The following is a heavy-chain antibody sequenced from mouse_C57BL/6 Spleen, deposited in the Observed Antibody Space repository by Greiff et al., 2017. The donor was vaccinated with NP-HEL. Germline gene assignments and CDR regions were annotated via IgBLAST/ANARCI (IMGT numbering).Heavy chain of an antibody. CDR1: GYTFTDYE. Sequence: QVQLQQSGAELVRPGASVTLSCKASGYTFTDYEMHWVKQTPVHGLEWIGAIDPETGGTAYNQKFKGKAILTADKSSSTAYMELRSLTSEDSAVYYCTRNDGYYVLAYWGQGTLVTVSA. CDR3: TRNDGYYVLAY. CDR2: IDPETGGT. D-gene: IGHD2-3*01. V-gene: IGHV1-15*01. J-gene: IGHJ3*01.